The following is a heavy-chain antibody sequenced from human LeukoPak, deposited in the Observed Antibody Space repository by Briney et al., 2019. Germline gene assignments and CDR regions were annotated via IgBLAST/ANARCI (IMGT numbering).Heavy chain of an antibody. D-gene: IGHD2-15*01. CDR2: IRQDGNEK. J-gene: IGHJ4*02. CDR1: GFTFRSYW. Sequence: GGPLRLSCAASGFTFRSYWMSWVRQAPGEGLEWVANIRQDGNEKYYVDSVKGRFTISRDNVKNSLYLQMNSLRAEDTAMYYCARGGGNFDYWGQGTLVTVSS. CDR3: ARGGGNFDY. V-gene: IGHV3-7*01.